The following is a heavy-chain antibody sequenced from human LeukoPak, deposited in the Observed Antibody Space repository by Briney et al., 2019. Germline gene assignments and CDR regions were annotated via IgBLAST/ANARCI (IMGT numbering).Heavy chain of an antibody. Sequence: PSETLSLTCAVYGGSFSGYYWCWIRQPPGKGLEWIGEINHSGSTNYNPSLKSRVTISVDTSKNQFSLKLSSVTAADTAVYYCARFSRSAGPDYWGQGTLVTVSS. CDR1: GGSFSGYY. CDR2: INHSGST. D-gene: IGHD2-15*01. CDR3: ARFSRSAGPDY. V-gene: IGHV4-34*01. J-gene: IGHJ4*02.